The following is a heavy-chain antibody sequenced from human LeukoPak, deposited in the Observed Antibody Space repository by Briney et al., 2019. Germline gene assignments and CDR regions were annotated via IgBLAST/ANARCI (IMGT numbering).Heavy chain of an antibody. V-gene: IGHV3-74*03. CDR1: GFTFSTYW. D-gene: IGHD5-24*01. J-gene: IGHJ4*02. Sequence: PGGSLRLSCAASGFTFSTYWMHWVRQAPGKGLVWVSRISIDGSSTTYADSVKGRFTISRDNSQNTLYLQMNSLRAEDTAVYYCAKDWAGSDKRYYFDYWGQGTLVTVSS. CDR2: ISIDGSST. CDR3: AKDWAGSDKRYYFDY.